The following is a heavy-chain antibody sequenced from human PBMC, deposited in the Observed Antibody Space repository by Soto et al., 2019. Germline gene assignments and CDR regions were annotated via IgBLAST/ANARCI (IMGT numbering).Heavy chain of an antibody. CDR1: GFTFSSYS. CDR2: ISSSSSYI. V-gene: IGHV3-21*01. Sequence: PGGSLRLSCAASGFTFSSYSRNWVRQAPGKGLEWVSSISSSSSYIYYADSVKGRFTISRDNAKNSLYLQMNSLRAEDTAVYYCARDGTYGSGSYFRGLYYYYGMDVWGQGTTVTVSS. J-gene: IGHJ6*02. CDR3: ARDGTYGSGSYFRGLYYYYGMDV. D-gene: IGHD3-10*01.